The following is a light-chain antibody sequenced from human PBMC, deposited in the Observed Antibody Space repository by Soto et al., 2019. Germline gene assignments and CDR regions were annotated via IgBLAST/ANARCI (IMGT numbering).Light chain of an antibody. CDR3: QPYGSSST. J-gene: IGKJ4*01. Sequence: IMLTQSPGTVSWAPGERATRSCRASQSVSSSYLAWYQQKPGQAPRLLIYGASSRATGIPDRFSGSGSGTALTLTISRLEPEDFAVYYCQPYGSSSTFGGGTKVDIK. CDR2: GAS. CDR1: QSVSSSY. V-gene: IGKV3-20*01.